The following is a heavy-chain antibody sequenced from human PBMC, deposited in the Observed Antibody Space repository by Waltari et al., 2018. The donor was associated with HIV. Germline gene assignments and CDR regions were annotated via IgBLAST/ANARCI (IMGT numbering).Heavy chain of an antibody. CDR3: AKDRGGIAVAGVN. CDR1: GFTFSRFG. D-gene: IGHD6-19*01. J-gene: IGHJ4*02. CDR2: ISYDGSNK. V-gene: IGHV3-30*18. Sequence: QVQLVESGGGVVQPGRSLRLSCAASGFTFSRFGMHWFRQAPGKGLEWVAVISYDGSNKYYADSVKGRFTISRDNSKNTLYLQMNSLRAEDTAVYYCAKDRGGIAVAGVNWGQGTLVTVSS.